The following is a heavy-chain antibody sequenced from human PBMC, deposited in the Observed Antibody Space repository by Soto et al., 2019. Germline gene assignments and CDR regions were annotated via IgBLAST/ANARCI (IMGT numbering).Heavy chain of an antibody. D-gene: IGHD2-8*01. Sequence: QVELQESGPGLVKPSETLSLTCKVSGASVSSGSYYWSWIRQPPGKGLEWIGYIYYTGTSDYNPSLKSRVTISIDTSKNQIFLNLNSVTAADTAVYYCARALSTNEGWFDPWGQGRLVTVSS. CDR1: GASVSSGSYY. J-gene: IGHJ5*02. CDR3: ARALSTNEGWFDP. CDR2: IYYTGTS. V-gene: IGHV4-61*01.